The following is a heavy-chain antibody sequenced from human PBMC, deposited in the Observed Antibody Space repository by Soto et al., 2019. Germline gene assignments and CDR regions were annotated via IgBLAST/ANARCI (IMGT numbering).Heavy chain of an antibody. D-gene: IGHD3-10*01. CDR3: AKDREYYYGPGNSSWDY. Sequence: EVQLLDSGGGLVQPGGSLRLSCAASGFTFSSYAMSWVRQAPGKGLEWVSAISGSGGSTYYADSVKGRFTISRDNSKNTLYLEMNSRRAEDTAVYYCAKDREYYYGPGNSSWDYWGQGTLVTVSS. CDR2: ISGSGGST. J-gene: IGHJ4*02. V-gene: IGHV3-23*01. CDR1: GFTFSSYA.